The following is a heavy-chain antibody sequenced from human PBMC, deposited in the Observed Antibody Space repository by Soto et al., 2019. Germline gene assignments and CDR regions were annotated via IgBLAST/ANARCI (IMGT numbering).Heavy chain of an antibody. D-gene: IGHD2-15*01. V-gene: IGHV4-39*01. CDR1: GGSISSSSYY. CDR3: ARLSVGGSPLVDI. Sequence: QLQLQESGPGLVKPSETLSLTCTVSGGSISSSSYYWGWIRQPPGKGLEWIGSIYYSGSTYYNPSLKSRVTISVDTSKNQFSLKLSSVTAADTAVYYCARLSVGGSPLVDIWGQGTMVTVSS. CDR2: IYYSGST. J-gene: IGHJ3*02.